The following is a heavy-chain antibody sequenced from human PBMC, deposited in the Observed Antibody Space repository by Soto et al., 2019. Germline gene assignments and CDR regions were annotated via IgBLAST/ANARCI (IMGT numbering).Heavy chain of an antibody. CDR2: IYYSGST. D-gene: IGHD3-22*01. CDR1: GGSISSSSYY. J-gene: IGHJ5*02. V-gene: IGHV4-39*01. CDR3: ARVEFTTIYP. Sequence: PSETLSLTCTVSGGSISSSSYYWGWIRQPPGKGLEWIGSIYYSGSTYYNPSLKSRVTISVDTSKNQFSLKLSSVTAADTAVYYCARVEFTTIYPWGQGTLVTVS.